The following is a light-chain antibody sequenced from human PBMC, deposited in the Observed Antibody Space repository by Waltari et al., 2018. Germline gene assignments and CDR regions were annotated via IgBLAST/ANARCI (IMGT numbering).Light chain of an antibody. V-gene: IGKV3-20*01. Sequence: EIVLTQSPATPSLSPGERATLPCSASQSVSNNYLTWYQQKPGLAPRVIMYGTSIRATGIPDRFSGSVSGTDFTLTISRLEPEDFAVYYCQLYGDSPMGTFGQGTKLELK. CDR3: QLYGDSPMGT. J-gene: IGKJ2*02. CDR1: QSVSNNY. CDR2: GTS.